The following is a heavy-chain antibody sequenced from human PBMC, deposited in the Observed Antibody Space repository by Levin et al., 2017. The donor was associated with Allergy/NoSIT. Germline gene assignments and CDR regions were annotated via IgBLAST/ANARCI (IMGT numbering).Heavy chain of an antibody. CDR3: ARSYFRTACSGGICYPLDYGMDV. CDR2: IYYSGST. D-gene: IGHD2-15*01. V-gene: IGHV4-59*01. Sequence: SQTLSLTCTVSGGSISSYYWSWIRQPPGKGLEWIGYIYYSGSTNYNPSLKSRFTISVDTSKNQFSLKLSSVTAADTAVYYCARSYFRTACSGGICYPLDYGMDVWGQGTTVTVSS. J-gene: IGHJ6*02. CDR1: GGSISSYY.